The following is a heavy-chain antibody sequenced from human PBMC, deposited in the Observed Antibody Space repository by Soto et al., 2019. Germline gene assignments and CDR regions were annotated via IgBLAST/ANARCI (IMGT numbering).Heavy chain of an antibody. CDR2: ITSGVSTT. D-gene: IGHD3-16*01. V-gene: IGHV3-48*03. J-gene: IGHJ4*01. CDR1: GFSFSSFE. CDR3: ARVGDDSSFGKMYFFDY. Sequence: GGSLRLSGVASGFSFSSFEMTWVLQAPGKGLEWVSHITSGVSTTYYAASVTGRFTISRDNAKNSLYLQLNRLRAEETAVYYCARVGDDSSFGKMYFFDYWGHGALVTVSS.